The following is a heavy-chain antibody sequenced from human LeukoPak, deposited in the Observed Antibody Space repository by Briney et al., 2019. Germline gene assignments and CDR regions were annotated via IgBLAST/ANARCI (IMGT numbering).Heavy chain of an antibody. CDR1: GGSFSGYH. D-gene: IGHD5-18*01. CDR3: GGARARLWGFDY. J-gene: IGHJ4*02. Sequence: PSETLSLTCAVYGGSFSGYHWNWIRQPPGKGLEWIGEINHTGSTNYNPSLKSRVIISVDTSKNQFSLKLGSVTAADNAVYYCGGARARLWGFDYWGQGTLVTASS. CDR2: INHTGST. V-gene: IGHV4-34*01.